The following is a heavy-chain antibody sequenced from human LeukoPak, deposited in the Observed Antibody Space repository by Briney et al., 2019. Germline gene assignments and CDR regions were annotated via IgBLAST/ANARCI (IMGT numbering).Heavy chain of an antibody. Sequence: SGGSLRLSCAASGFTFSSYSMNWVRQAPGKGLEWVSSISSSSSYIYYADSVKGRFTISRDNAKNSLYLQMNSLRAEDTAVYYCARCAFDYYDSSGYYIDYWGQGTLVTVPS. J-gene: IGHJ4*02. CDR3: ARCAFDYYDSSGYYIDY. D-gene: IGHD3-22*01. V-gene: IGHV3-21*01. CDR2: ISSSSSYI. CDR1: GFTFSSYS.